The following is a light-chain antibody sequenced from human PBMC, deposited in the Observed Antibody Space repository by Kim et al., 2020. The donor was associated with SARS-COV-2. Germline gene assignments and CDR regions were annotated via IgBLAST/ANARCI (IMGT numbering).Light chain of an antibody. V-gene: IGLV3-25*03. CDR1: ALPNQY. CDR3: QSSDSSDTFWV. J-gene: IGLJ3*02. Sequence: SYELTQPPSVSVSPGQTARITCSGDALPNQYAYWFQQKPGQAPVLVIYEDTERPSGIPERFSGSTSGTTVTLTISGVQAEDEAEYYCQSSDSSDTFWVFGGGTQLTVL. CDR2: EDT.